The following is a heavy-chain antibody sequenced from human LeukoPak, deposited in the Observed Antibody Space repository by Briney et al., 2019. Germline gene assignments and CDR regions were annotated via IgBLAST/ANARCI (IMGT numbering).Heavy chain of an antibody. V-gene: IGHV3-23*01. CDR2: ISSSGSGDNT. Sequence: GGSLRLSCAASGVTLSTYAMSWARQAPGKGLEWVSGISSSGSGDNTYYADSVKGRFTISRDNSKNTLYLQMNSLRAEDTAVYYCARRSSGTYGLDYWGQGTLVTVSS. D-gene: IGHD1-26*01. CDR1: GVTLSTYA. CDR3: ARRSSGTYGLDY. J-gene: IGHJ4*02.